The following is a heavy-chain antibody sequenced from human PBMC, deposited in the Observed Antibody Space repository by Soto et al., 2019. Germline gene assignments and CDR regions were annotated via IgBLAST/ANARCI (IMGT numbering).Heavy chain of an antibody. CDR3: ATGTGRYSSSWYTPRGDFDY. CDR2: FDPEDGET. CDR1: GYTLTELS. V-gene: IGHV1-24*01. J-gene: IGHJ4*02. D-gene: IGHD6-13*01. Sequence: QVQLVQSGTEVKKPGASVKVSCKVSGYTLTELSMHWVRQAPGKGLEWMGGFDPEDGETIYAQKFQGRVTMTEDTATDKAYMELSSLRSEDTAVYYCATGTGRYSSSWYTPRGDFDYWGQGTLVTVSS.